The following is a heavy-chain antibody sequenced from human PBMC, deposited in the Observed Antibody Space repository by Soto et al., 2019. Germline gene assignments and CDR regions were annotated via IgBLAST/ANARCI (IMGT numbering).Heavy chain of an antibody. Sequence: SVKVSCKASGRTFSSYSSSWVRQAPGQGLEWMGRIIPIIGIANYAQKVQSRVTITADKSTSTAYMELSSLRSEDTAVYYCASRIQVERRRGLDAFDSWGQGTMVTVSS. CDR1: GRTFSSYS. D-gene: IGHD1-1*01. CDR2: IIPIIGIA. V-gene: IGHV1-69*02. J-gene: IGHJ3*02. CDR3: ASRIQVERRRGLDAFDS.